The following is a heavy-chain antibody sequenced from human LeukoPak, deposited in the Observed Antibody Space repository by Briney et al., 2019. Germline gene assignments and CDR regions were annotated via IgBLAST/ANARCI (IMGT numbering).Heavy chain of an antibody. V-gene: IGHV4-39*01. D-gene: IGHD2-2*01. CDR3: ARHDCSSTSCYFLSPNWFDP. CDR1: GGSFSGYY. Sequence: SETLSLTCAVYGGSFSGYYWGWIRQPPGKGLEWIGSIYYSGSTYYNPSLKSRVTISVDTSKNQFSLKLSSVTAADTAVYYCARHDCSSTSCYFLSPNWFDPWGQGTLVTVSS. J-gene: IGHJ5*02. CDR2: IYYSGST.